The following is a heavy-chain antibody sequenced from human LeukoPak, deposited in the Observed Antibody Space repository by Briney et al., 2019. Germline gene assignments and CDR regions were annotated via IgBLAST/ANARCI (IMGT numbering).Heavy chain of an antibody. CDR3: ARVRGSSTWRFDSFDI. V-gene: IGHV3-23*01. J-gene: IGHJ3*02. Sequence: PGGSLRLSCAASGFTFSNYAMSWVRQAPGKGLEWVSAISGSGGSTYYADSVKGRFTISRDNSKNTLYLQMNSLRAEDTAVYYCARVRGSSTWRFDSFDIWRQGTMVTVSS. CDR2: ISGSGGST. CDR1: GFTFSNYA. D-gene: IGHD6-13*01.